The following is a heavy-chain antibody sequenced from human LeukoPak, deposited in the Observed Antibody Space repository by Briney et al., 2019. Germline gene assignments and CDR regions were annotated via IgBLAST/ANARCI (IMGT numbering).Heavy chain of an antibody. D-gene: IGHD4-17*01. CDR3: ARDSRVTTSSWFDP. Sequence: PSETLSLTCTVSGYSISSGYYWGWIRQPPGKGLEWIGSIYYSGSTYYNPSLKSRVTISVDTSKNQFSLKLSSVTAADTAVYYCARDSRVTTSSWFDPWGQGTLVTVSS. V-gene: IGHV4-38-2*02. CDR1: GYSISSGYY. J-gene: IGHJ5*02. CDR2: IYYSGST.